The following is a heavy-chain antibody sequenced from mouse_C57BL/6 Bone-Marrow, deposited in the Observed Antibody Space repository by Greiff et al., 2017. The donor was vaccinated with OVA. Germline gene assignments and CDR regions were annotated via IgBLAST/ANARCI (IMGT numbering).Heavy chain of an antibody. CDR2: IYPGNSDT. D-gene: IGHD1-1*01. J-gene: IGHJ3*01. V-gene: IGHV1-5*01. CDR1: GYTFTSYW. CDR3: AKHYYASGYVWFAY. Sequence: EVQLQQSGTVLARPGASVKMSCKTSGYTFTSYWMHWVKQRPGQGLEWIGAIYPGNSDTSYTQKFKGKATLTAVTSASTAYMQLSSLTTEDSAVYYGAKHYYASGYVWFAYWYRGTGVTVTA.